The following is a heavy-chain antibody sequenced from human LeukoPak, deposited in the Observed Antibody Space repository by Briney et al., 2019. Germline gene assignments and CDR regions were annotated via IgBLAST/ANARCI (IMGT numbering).Heavy chain of an antibody. V-gene: IGHV3-9*01. CDR3: AKISRGFGELWFDYFDY. J-gene: IGHJ4*02. CDR1: GFTFDDYA. Sequence: GGSLRLSCAASGFTFDDYAMHWVRQAPGKGLEWVSGISWNSGSIGYADSVKGQFTISRDNAKNSLYLQMNSLRAEDTALYYCAKISRGFGELWFDYFDYWGQGTLVTVSS. D-gene: IGHD3-10*01. CDR2: ISWNSGSI.